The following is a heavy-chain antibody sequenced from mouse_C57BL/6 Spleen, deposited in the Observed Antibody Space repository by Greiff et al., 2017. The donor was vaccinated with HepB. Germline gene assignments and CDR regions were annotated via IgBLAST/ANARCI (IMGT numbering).Heavy chain of an antibody. CDR1: GYTFTSYW. D-gene: IGHD1-1*01. Sequence: QVQLQQSGAELVKPGASVKMSCKASGYTFTSYWITWVKQRPGQGLEWIGDIYPGSGSTNYNEKFKSKATLTVDTSSSTAYMQLSSLTSEDSAVYYCARGYCSSYDWYFDVWGTGTTVTVSS. J-gene: IGHJ1*03. CDR2: IYPGSGST. CDR3: ARGYCSSYDWYFDV. V-gene: IGHV1-55*01.